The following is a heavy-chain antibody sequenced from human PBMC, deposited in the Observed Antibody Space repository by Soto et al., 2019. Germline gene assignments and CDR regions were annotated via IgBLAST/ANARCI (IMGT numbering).Heavy chain of an antibody. D-gene: IGHD2-8*01. CDR2: IIPIFGTA. CDR1: GGTFSSYA. J-gene: IGHJ5*02. Sequence: QVQLVQSGAEVKKPGSSVKVSCKASGGTFSSYAISWVRQAPGQGLEWMGGIIPIFGTANYAQKFQGRVTITADESTSTAHMELSSLRSEDTAVYYCARDPDYCTNGVCYSRLGFDPWGQGTLVTVSS. CDR3: ARDPDYCTNGVCYSRLGFDP. V-gene: IGHV1-69*01.